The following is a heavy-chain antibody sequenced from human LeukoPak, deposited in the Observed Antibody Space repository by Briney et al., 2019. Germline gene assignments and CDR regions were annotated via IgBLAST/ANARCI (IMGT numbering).Heavy chain of an antibody. CDR2: MNPTSGNT. D-gene: IGHD1-1*01. J-gene: IGHJ4*02. Sequence: ASVKVSCKASGYIFTNYDINWVRQATGQGLEWMGWMNPTSGNTGYAQKFQGRVTITMDTSLSTAYMELSSLRSEDTAVYYCARTTTATTSGFDYWGQGTLVTVSS. CDR1: GYIFTNYD. CDR3: ARTTTATTSGFDY. V-gene: IGHV1-8*03.